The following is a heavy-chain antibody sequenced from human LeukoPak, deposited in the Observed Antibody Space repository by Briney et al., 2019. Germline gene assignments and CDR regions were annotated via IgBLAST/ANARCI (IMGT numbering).Heavy chain of an antibody. CDR1: GFTFSSYW. V-gene: IGHV3-74*01. CDR3: ATGSGLWSPDY. CDR2: INTDGSST. Sequence: GGSLRLSCAASGFTFSSYWMHWVRQAPGKGLVWVSRINTDGSSTSYADSMKGRFTISRDNAKNRLYVQMNSLRAEDTAVYYCATGSGLWSPDYWGQGTLVTVSS. D-gene: IGHD5-18*01. J-gene: IGHJ4*02.